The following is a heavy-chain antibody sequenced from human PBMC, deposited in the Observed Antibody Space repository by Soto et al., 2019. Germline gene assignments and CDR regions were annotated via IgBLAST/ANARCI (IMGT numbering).Heavy chain of an antibody. J-gene: IGHJ4*02. D-gene: IGHD2-2*01. CDR1: GFTFSSYA. V-gene: IGHV3-23*01. CDR2: ISGSGGST. CDR3: AKDGMGDIVVVPAATQLYYFDY. Sequence: EVQLLESGGGLVQPGGSLRLSCAASGFTFSSYAMSWVRQAPGKGLEWVSAISGSGGSTYYADSVKGRFTISRDNSKNTLYLQMNSLRAEDTAVYYCAKDGMGDIVVVPAATQLYYFDYWGQGTLVTVSS.